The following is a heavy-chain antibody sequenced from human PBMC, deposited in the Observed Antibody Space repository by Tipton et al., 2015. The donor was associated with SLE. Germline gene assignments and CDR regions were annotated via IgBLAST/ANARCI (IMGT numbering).Heavy chain of an antibody. D-gene: IGHD3-22*01. Sequence: GSLRLSCEASGFTFSDYFLTWIRQAPGKGLEWVSYISSSSSYIYYADSVKGRFTISRDNAKNSLYLQMNSLRAEDTAVYYCARGLNYYDSSGYYSLFDYWGQGTLVTVSS. CDR2: ISSSSSYI. J-gene: IGHJ4*02. CDR1: GFTFSDYF. CDR3: ARGLNYYDSSGYYSLFDY. V-gene: IGHV3-11*06.